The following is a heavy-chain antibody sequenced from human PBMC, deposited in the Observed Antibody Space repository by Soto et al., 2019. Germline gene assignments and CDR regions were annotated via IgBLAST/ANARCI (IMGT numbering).Heavy chain of an antibody. CDR3: ARGGGSYYIAY. CDR2: IYPSGTT. V-gene: IGHV4-61*01. Sequence: SETLSLTCTVSGGSVSSGSYSWSWMRQPPGKGVEWIGYIYPSGTTNYNPSLKSRVIISIDTSKNQVSLNLSSVTAADTAVYYCARGGGSYYIAYWGQGTLVTVSS. J-gene: IGHJ4*02. CDR1: GGSVSSGSYS. D-gene: IGHD1-26*01.